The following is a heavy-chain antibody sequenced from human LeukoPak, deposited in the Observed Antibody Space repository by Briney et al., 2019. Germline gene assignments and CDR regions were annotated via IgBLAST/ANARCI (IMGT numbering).Heavy chain of an antibody. CDR1: GYTFTSYG. D-gene: IGHD3-22*01. V-gene: IGHV1-18*01. CDR2: ISAYNGNT. J-gene: IGHJ4*02. CDR3: ARIYDSSGYYPSYFDY. Sequence: ASVKVSCKASGYTFTSYGISWVRQAPGQGLEWMGWISAYNGNTHYAQKLQGRVSLTTDTSTRTAYMELRSLRSDDTAVYYCARIYDSSGYYPSYFDYWGQGTLVTVSS.